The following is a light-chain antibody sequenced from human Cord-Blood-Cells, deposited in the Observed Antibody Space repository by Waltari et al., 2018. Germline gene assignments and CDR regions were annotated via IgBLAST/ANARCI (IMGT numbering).Light chain of an antibody. Sequence: QSVLTQPPSASGTPGQRVTITCSGSLSNIGSNYVYWYQQLPGTAPKLPIYRNNQRASGVPDQFSGSKSGTSASLAISGLRSEDEADYYCAAWDDSLSGPVFGGGTKLTVL. V-gene: IGLV1-47*01. CDR3: AAWDDSLSGPV. CDR2: RNN. CDR1: LSNIGSNY. J-gene: IGLJ3*02.